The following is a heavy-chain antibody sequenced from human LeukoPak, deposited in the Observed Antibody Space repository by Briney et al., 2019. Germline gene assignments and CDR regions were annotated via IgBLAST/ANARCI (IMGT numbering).Heavy chain of an antibody. CDR1: GYTFTSYG. D-gene: IGHD3-10*01. CDR2: ISAYNGNT. CDR3: ARDSPIGHYGSGSYYMPKTFDY. Sequence: ASVKVSCKASGYTFTSYGISWVRQAPGQGLEWMGWISAYNGNTNYAQKLQGRVTMTTDTSTSTAYMELRSLRSDDTAVYYCARDSPIGHYGSGSYYMPKTFDYWGQGTLVTVSS. V-gene: IGHV1-18*01. J-gene: IGHJ4*02.